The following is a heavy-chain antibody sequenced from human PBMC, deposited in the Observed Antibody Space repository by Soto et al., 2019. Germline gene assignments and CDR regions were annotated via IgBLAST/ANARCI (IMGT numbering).Heavy chain of an antibody. CDR1: GFTFSSYA. CDR2: ISGSGGST. Sequence: GGSLRLSCAASGFTFSSYAMSWVRQAPGKGLEWVSAISGSGGSTYYADSVKGRFTISRDNSKNTLYLQMNSLRAEDTAVYYCAKRLRFLEWSTLDYYGMDVWGQGTTVTVSS. D-gene: IGHD3-3*01. CDR3: AKRLRFLEWSTLDYYGMDV. J-gene: IGHJ6*02. V-gene: IGHV3-23*01.